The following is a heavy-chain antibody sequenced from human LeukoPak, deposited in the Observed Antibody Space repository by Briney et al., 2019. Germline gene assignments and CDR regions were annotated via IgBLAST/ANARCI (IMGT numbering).Heavy chain of an antibody. D-gene: IGHD4-17*01. Sequence: PSETLSLTCTVSGGSISSYYWNWIRQPPGKGLEWIGYIYYSGSTNYNPSLKSRVTISVDTSKKQFSLKLRSVTAADTAVYYCAREGIYGDYRHWGQGTLVTVSS. CDR3: AREGIYGDYRH. V-gene: IGHV4-59*12. J-gene: IGHJ4*02. CDR2: IYYSGST. CDR1: GGSISSYY.